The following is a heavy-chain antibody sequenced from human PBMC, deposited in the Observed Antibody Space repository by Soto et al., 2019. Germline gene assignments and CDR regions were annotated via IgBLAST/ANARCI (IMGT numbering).Heavy chain of an antibody. V-gene: IGHV3-30*03. D-gene: IGHD2-15*01. CDR1: GFTFNNYG. Sequence: GGSLRLSCAASGFTFNNYGMHWVRQAPGKGLEWVVVISFDGGNTVYADSVKGRFTISRDNSKDTLYLQMNSLRAEDTAVYYCERVYCSGGSCSPFDYGGQGTLVTVSS. CDR2: ISFDGGNT. J-gene: IGHJ4*02. CDR3: ERVYCSGGSCSPFDY.